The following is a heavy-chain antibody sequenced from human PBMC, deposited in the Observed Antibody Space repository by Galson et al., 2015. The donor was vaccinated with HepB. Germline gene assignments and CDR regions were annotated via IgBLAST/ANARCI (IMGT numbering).Heavy chain of an antibody. D-gene: IGHD6-6*01. CDR2: INAGNGNT. J-gene: IGHJ5*02. CDR3: ARDPRKVYSSSSGWFDP. Sequence: SVKVSCKASGYTFTSYAMHWVRQAPGQRLEWMGWINAGNGNTKYSQKFQGRVTITRDTSASTAYMELSSLRSEDTAVYYCARDPRKVYSSSSGWFDPWGQGTLVTVSS. CDR1: GYTFTSYA. V-gene: IGHV1-3*01.